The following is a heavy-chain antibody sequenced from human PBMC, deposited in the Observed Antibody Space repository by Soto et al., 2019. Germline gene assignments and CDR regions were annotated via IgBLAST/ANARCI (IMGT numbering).Heavy chain of an antibody. J-gene: IGHJ4*02. D-gene: IGHD3-9*01. V-gene: IGHV3-23*01. Sequence: GSLRLSCAASGFTFTNYAMTWVRQAPGKGLEWVSGIDGGGGRTYYTDSVKGRFTISRDNSKNTPYLQMNSLGPEDTALYYCARGTGYNYFDYWGQGALVTVSS. CDR3: ARGTGYNYFDY. CDR2: IDGGGGRT. CDR1: GFTFTNYA.